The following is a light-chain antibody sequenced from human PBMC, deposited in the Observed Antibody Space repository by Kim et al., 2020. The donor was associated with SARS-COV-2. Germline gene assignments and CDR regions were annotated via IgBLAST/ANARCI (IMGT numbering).Light chain of an antibody. J-gene: IGLJ2*01. CDR1: SLRSCY. CDR2: GKN. Sequence: ALGQQVRITCQGDSLRSCYASWYQQKPGQAPVLVIYGKNNRPSGIPDRFSGSTSGTTASLTITGAQAEDEADYYCNCRDSSGNHVVFGGGTQLTVL. V-gene: IGLV3-19*01. CDR3: NCRDSSGNHVV.